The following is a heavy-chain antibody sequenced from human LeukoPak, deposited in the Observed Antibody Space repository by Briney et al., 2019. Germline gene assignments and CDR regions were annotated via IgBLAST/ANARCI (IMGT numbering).Heavy chain of an antibody. Sequence: QAGGSLRLSCAASGFTFSSYEMNWVRQAPGKGLEWVSYISSSGSTLYYADSVKGRFTISRDNAKNSLYLQMNSLRAEDTALYYCASIYSSGSRYYFDYWGQGTLVTVSS. V-gene: IGHV3-48*03. CDR1: GFTFSSYE. D-gene: IGHD6-19*01. CDR3: ASIYSSGSRYYFDY. CDR2: ISSSGSTL. J-gene: IGHJ4*02.